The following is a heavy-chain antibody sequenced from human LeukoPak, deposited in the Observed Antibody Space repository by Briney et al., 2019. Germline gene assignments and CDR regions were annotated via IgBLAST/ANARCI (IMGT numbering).Heavy chain of an antibody. CDR3: LGYYSGSPN. Sequence: PGGSLGLSCAASGFTFSYNWMHWVRQAPGKGLVWVSRISSDGRTTHYADSVKGRFTISRDSAKNTLFLRMNDLRAEDTAVYYCLGYYSGSPNWGQGTLVTVSS. V-gene: IGHV3-74*01. CDR1: GFTFSYNW. D-gene: IGHD3-10*01. J-gene: IGHJ4*02. CDR2: ISSDGRTT.